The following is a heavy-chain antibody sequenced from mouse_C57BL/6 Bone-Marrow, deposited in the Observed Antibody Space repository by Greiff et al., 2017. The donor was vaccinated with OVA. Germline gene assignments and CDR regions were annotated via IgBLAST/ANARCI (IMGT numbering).Heavy chain of an antibody. CDR1: GFTFSSYT. CDR2: ISGGGGNT. D-gene: IGHD2-4*01. J-gene: IGHJ2*01. Sequence: EVQGVESGGGLVKPGGSLKLSCAASGFTFSSYTMSWVRQTPEKRLEWVATISGGGGNTYYPDSVKGRFTISRDNAKNTLYLQMSSLRSEDTALYYCARCDYDEGAYFDYWGQGTTLTVSS. CDR3: ARCDYDEGAYFDY. V-gene: IGHV5-9*01.